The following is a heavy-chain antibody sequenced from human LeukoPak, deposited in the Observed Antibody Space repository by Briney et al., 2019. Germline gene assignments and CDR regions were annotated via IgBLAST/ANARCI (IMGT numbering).Heavy chain of an antibody. V-gene: IGHV3-23*01. CDR3: ARGDCSSSSCSGFYGMDV. J-gene: IGHJ6*02. CDR2: ISGGGGST. D-gene: IGHD2-2*01. CDR1: GFTLSSYV. Sequence: GGPLRLSCEASGFTLSSYVMGWLRQAPGKGLEWVSLISGGGGSTYYAVSVKGRFTVSRDNSKNTLYMELNSLRAEDTAVYYCARGDCSSSSCSGFYGMDVWGQGTTVTVSS.